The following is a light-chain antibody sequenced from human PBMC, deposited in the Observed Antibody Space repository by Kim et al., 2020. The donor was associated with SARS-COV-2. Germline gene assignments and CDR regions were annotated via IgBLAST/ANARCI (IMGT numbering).Light chain of an antibody. CDR2: AAS. CDR3: QQSFNTPYT. J-gene: IGKJ2*01. V-gene: IGKV1-39*01. CDR1: QSISSY. Sequence: SASVGDRVTITCWASQSISSYLNWYQQKPGKAPKVLIYAASNLQSGVPSRFSGSGSGTDFTLTISNLQPEDFATYCCQQSFNTPYTFGQGTKLEI.